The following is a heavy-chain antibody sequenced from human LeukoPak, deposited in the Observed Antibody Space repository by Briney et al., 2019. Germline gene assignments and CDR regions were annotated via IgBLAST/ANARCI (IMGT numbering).Heavy chain of an antibody. CDR2: ITGGGGSS. V-gene: IGHV3-23*01. Sequence: GASLRLSCAAWGFTMRSYGVSWVRRAPGKGLEWVSGITGGGGSSYYADSVKGPFTISRDNSKNTLFLQMNSLTAEDTAVYYCAKDGATGDYFDYWGQGTLVTVSS. D-gene: IGHD1-26*01. J-gene: IGHJ4*02. CDR3: AKDGATGDYFDY. CDR1: GFTMRSYG.